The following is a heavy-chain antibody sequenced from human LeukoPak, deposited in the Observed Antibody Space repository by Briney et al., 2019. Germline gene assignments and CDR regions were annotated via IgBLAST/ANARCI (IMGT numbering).Heavy chain of an antibody. V-gene: IGHV3-7*04. Sequence: PGGSLRLSCAASGFTFSRHWMSWVRQAPGKGLEWVANIKQDGSDNYYVASVKGRFTISRDNAKNSLYLQMNSLRAEDTAVYYCAREGNYNFDFWGQGTLVTVS. CDR2: IKQDGSDN. CDR3: AREGNYNFDF. D-gene: IGHD3-3*01. CDR1: GFTFSRHW. J-gene: IGHJ4*02.